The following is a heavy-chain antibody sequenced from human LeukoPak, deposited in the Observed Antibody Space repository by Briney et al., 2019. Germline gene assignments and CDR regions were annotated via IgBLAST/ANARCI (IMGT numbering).Heavy chain of an antibody. D-gene: IGHD2-8*01. CDR1: GFTFSNYD. CDR3: ARDPGGVVYFDY. V-gene: IGHV3-33*01. Sequence: GSLRLSCAVSGFTFSNYDMHWVRQAPGKGLEWVAVIWYDGSNKYYADPVKGRFTISRDNSKNTLYLQMNTLRAEDTAVYYCARDPGGVVYFDYWGQGTLVTVSS. J-gene: IGHJ4*02. CDR2: IWYDGSNK.